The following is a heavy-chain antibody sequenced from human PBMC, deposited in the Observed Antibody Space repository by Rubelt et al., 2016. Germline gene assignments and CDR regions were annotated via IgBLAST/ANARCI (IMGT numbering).Heavy chain of an antibody. CDR2: INPSGGST. D-gene: IGHD2-15*01. V-gene: IGHV1-46*01. J-gene: IGHJ4*02. Sequence: VRQAPGQGLEWMGIINPSGGSTSYAQKFQGRVTMTRDTSISTAYMELSRLRSDDTAVYYCARDSFFLKGLFGGDIVVVVAAIDYWGQGTLVTVSS. CDR3: ARDSFFLKGLFGGDIVVVVAAIDY.